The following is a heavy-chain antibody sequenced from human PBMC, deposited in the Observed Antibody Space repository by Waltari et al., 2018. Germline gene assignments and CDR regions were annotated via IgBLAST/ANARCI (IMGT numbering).Heavy chain of an antibody. Sequence: QVQVLQSGAEVKKPGASVKISCQVSGYHFPNFAVHWVRLAPGQKFEWLGWVNVGVGSTKTSQKFNDRLTFTKDTSATTVYMELRGLTSQDTAVYYCATRHLLQGLVETAYWGQGTQVNVST. J-gene: IGHJ4*02. D-gene: IGHD1-26*01. V-gene: IGHV1-3*01. CDR3: ATRHLLQGLVETAY. CDR2: VNVGVGST. CDR1: GYHFPNFA.